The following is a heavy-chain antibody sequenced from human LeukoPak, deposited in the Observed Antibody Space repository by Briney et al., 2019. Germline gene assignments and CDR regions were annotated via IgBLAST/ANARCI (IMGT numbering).Heavy chain of an antibody. D-gene: IGHD3-22*01. Sequence: ASVKVSCKASGYTFTSYYMHWVRQAPGQGLEWMGIVNPSGGSTSYAQKFQGRVTMTRDTSTSTVYMELSSLRSEDTAVYYCARVHDSSGSHSYYFDYWGQGTLVTVSS. J-gene: IGHJ4*02. CDR2: VNPSGGST. CDR3: ARVHDSSGSHSYYFDY. CDR1: GYTFTSYY. V-gene: IGHV1-46*01.